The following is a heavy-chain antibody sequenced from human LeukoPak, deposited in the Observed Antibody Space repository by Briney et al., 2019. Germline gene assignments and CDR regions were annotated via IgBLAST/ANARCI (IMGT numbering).Heavy chain of an antibody. CDR2: ISYDGSNK. CDR1: GFTFSSYA. J-gene: IGHJ6*02. Sequence: GGSLRLSCEASGFTFSSYAMHWVRQAPGKGLEWVAVISYDGSNKYYADSVKGRFTISRDNSKNTLYLQMNSLRAEDTAVYYCARDWSGSSGWYPLYYYYYGMDVWGQGTTVTVSS. D-gene: IGHD6-19*01. V-gene: IGHV3-30*04. CDR3: ARDWSGSSGWYPLYYYYYGMDV.